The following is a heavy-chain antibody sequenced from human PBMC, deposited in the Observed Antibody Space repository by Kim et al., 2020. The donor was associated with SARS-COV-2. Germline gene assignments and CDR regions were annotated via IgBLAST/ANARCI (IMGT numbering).Heavy chain of an antibody. CDR1: GFTVSSNY. CDR2: IYSGGST. CDR3: ARVDDSSGSAFFDY. Sequence: GGSLRLSCAASGFTVSSNYMSWVRQAPGKGLEWVSVIYSGGSTYYSDSVKGRFTISRHNSKNTLYLQMNSLRAEDTAVYYCARVDDSSGSAFFDYWGQGTLVTVPS. D-gene: IGHD3-22*01. V-gene: IGHV3-53*04. J-gene: IGHJ4*02.